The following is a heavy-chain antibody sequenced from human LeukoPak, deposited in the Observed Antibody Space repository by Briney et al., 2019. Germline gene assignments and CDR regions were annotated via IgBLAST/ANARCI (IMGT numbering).Heavy chain of an antibody. CDR2: VYTSGST. V-gene: IGHV4-4*07. CDR3: ARCGAQLNWFDP. CDR1: GGSLSNYY. J-gene: IGHJ5*02. Sequence: SETLSLTCTVSGGSLSNYYWSWIRQPAGKGLEWIGRVYTSGSTYYNPSLKSRVTISVDTSKNQFSLKLNSVTAADSAVYYCARCGAQLNWFDPWGQGTLVTVSS. D-gene: IGHD2-2*01.